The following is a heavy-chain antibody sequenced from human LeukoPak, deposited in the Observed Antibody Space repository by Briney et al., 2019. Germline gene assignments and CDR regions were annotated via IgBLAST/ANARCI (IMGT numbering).Heavy chain of an antibody. J-gene: IGHJ4*02. CDR3: ARDISRMGGLFYFAS. D-gene: IGHD3-16*01. CDR2: VHPRTGGT. V-gene: IGHV1-2*02. CDR1: GYTFTDYY. Sequence: GDSVKVSCKASGYTFTDYYTHWVRQAPGQGLEWVGWVHPRTGGTNFAQKFQGRVTMTRDTSISTAYMELSRLTSDDTAIYYCARDISRMGGLFYFASWGQGTRVTVSS.